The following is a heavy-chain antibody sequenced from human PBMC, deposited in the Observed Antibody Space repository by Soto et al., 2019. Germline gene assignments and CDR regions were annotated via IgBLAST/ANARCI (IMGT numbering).Heavy chain of an antibody. CDR1: GFTFSHYG. D-gene: IGHD1-26*01. J-gene: IGHJ4*02. Sequence: QVQLVESGGGVVQPGRSLRLSCAASGFTFSHYGIHWVRQAPGKGLEWLAVISYDGSNKHYADSVKGRFTVSRDNSKNTLYLQTNSRRAEDTAVYFCARYSGKYQGPIDYWGQGTLVTVSS. CDR3: ARYSGKYQGPIDY. V-gene: IGHV3-30*03. CDR2: ISYDGSNK.